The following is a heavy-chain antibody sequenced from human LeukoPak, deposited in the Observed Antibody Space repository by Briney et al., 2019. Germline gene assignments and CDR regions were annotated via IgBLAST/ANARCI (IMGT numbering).Heavy chain of an antibody. CDR1: GFTFSSYA. J-gene: IGHJ4*02. Sequence: GGSLRLSCAASGFTFSSYAMNWVRQAPGKGLEWVSGISGSGGTTYYADSVKGRFTISRDNSKNTLYLQMNSLRVEDTAVYYCARGGYYTNGIYFYFDYWGQGTLVTVSS. CDR2: ISGSGGTT. V-gene: IGHV3-23*01. D-gene: IGHD2-8*01. CDR3: ARGGYYTNGIYFYFDY.